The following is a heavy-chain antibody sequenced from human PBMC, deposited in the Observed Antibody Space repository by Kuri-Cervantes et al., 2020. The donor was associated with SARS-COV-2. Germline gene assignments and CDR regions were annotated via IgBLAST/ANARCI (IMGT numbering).Heavy chain of an antibody. J-gene: IGHJ4*02. CDR2: MNPNSGNT. CDR3: ARGPSFHGDY. V-gene: IGHV1-8*01. CDR1: GYTFTSYE. Sequence: SVTVSCKASGYTFTSYEINWVRQATGQGLEWMGGMNPNSGNTGYAQKFQGRVTMTRNTSISTDYMELSSLRSEDTAVYYCARGPSFHGDYWGQGTLVTVSS.